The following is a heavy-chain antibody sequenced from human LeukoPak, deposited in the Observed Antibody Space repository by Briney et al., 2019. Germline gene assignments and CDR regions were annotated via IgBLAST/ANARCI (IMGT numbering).Heavy chain of an antibody. CDR1: GGSFSGYY. CDR2: INHSGST. D-gene: IGHD5-18*01. V-gene: IGHV4-34*01. J-gene: IGHJ4*02. CDR3: ARAPSYGYPSGFDY. Sequence: KPSETLSLTCAVYGGSFSGYYWSWIRQPPGKGLEWIGGINHSGSTNYNPSLKSRVTISVDTSKNQFSLKLSSVPAADTAEYYCARAPSYGYPSGFDYWGQGTLVTVSS.